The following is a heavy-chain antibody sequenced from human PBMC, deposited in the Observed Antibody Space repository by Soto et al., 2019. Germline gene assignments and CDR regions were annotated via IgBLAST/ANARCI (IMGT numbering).Heavy chain of an antibody. D-gene: IGHD3-3*01. V-gene: IGHV1-46*03. CDR1: GYTFTSYY. CDR2: INPSGGST. Sequence: QVQLVQSGAEVKKPGASVKVSCKASGYTFTSYYMHWVRQAPGQGLEWMGIINPSGGSTSYAQKFQGRVTMTRDTSTSTVYMELSSLRSEDTAVYYCARGGSITIFGVVITRYFDYWGQGTLVTVSS. J-gene: IGHJ4*02. CDR3: ARGGSITIFGVVITRYFDY.